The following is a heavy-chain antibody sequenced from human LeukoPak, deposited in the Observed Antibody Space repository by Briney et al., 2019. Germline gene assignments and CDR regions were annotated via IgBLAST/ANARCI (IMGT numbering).Heavy chain of an antibody. J-gene: IGHJ4*02. V-gene: IGHV4-39*01. CDR3: ASLTAYSKPKY. Sequence: PSETLSLTCTVSGGSISSSSHYWGWIRQPPGKGLEWIGSIYYSGSTYYNPSLKSRVTISVDTSKNQFSLKLSSVTAADTAVYYCASLTAYSKPKYWGQGTLVTVSS. CDR2: IYYSGST. CDR1: GGSISSSSHY. D-gene: IGHD6-13*01.